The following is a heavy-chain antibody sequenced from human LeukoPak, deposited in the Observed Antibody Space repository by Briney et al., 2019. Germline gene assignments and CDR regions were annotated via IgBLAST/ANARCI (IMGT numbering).Heavy chain of an antibody. CDR2: IYYSGSR. CDR1: GGSISSGGYY. D-gene: IGHD6-19*01. V-gene: IGHV4-31*03. Sequence: IPSQTLSLTCTVSGGSISSGGYYWSWIRQHPGKGLEWIGYIYYSGSRYYSPSLKSRVTISVDTSKNQFSLELTSVTAADTAVYYCARSIAVAGRENFDLWGRGTLVTVSS. CDR3: ARSIAVAGRENFDL. J-gene: IGHJ2*01.